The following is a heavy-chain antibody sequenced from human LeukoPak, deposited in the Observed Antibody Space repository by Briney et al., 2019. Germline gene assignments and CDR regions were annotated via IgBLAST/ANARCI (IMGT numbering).Heavy chain of an antibody. CDR3: ARHTTGRAGGDFDY. V-gene: IGHV4-59*08. Sequence: SGTLSLTCSVSGGSVTGYHWSWLRQPPEKGLEWLAYMYYGGTSNYNPSLNSRLTMSIDTSQNQLSLRLTSVTAADTAVYYCARHTTGRAGGDFDYWGQGALVTVSS. CDR1: GGSVTGYH. CDR2: MYYGGTS. D-gene: IGHD2/OR15-2a*01. J-gene: IGHJ4*02.